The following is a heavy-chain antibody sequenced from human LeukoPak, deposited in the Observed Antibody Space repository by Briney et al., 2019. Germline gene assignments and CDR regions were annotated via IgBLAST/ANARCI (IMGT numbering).Heavy chain of an antibody. CDR1: GYTFTAYA. V-gene: IGHV7-4-1*02. CDR3: ARDPYLSPVVSGAPRFDS. CDR2: INTNTGNP. J-gene: IGHJ4*02. D-gene: IGHD4-23*01. Sequence: ASVKVSFKTSGYTFTAYAINWVRQAPGQGLEWMGWINTNTGNPTYAQGFTGRLVFSLDTSVSTAYLQINSLEAEDTAVYYCARDPYLSPVVSGAPRFDSWGQGALLTVSS.